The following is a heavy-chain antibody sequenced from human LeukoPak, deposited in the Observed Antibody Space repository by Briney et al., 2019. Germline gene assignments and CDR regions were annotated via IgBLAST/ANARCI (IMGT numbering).Heavy chain of an antibody. CDR3: ARGPYSGSYYGRYFQH. Sequence: GGSLRLSCGASGFIFSSYSMNWVRQAPGKGLEWVSSISSSSSYIYYADSVKGRFTISRDNAKNSLYLQMNSLRAEDTAVYYCARGPYSGSYYGRYFQHWGQGTLVTVSS. CDR2: ISSSSSYI. CDR1: GFIFSSYS. V-gene: IGHV3-21*01. J-gene: IGHJ1*01. D-gene: IGHD1-26*01.